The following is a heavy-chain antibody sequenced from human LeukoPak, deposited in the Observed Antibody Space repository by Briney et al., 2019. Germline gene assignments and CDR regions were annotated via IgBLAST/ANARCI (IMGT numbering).Heavy chain of an antibody. CDR2: IYYSGSS. CDR1: GGSISSYY. Sequence: SETLSLTCTVSGGSISSYYWSWIRQPPGKGLEWIGSIYYSGSSYYNPSLKSRVTISVDTSKNLFSLKLSSVTAADTAVYYCARLGVTFDIWGQGTMVTVSS. D-gene: IGHD3-3*01. V-gene: IGHV4-59*05. CDR3: ARLGVTFDI. J-gene: IGHJ3*02.